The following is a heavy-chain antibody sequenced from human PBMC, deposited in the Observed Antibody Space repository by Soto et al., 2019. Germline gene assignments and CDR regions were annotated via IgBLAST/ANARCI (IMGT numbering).Heavy chain of an antibody. CDR3: AKSEGWSGYYIPYYYGMDV. CDR1: GGTFSSYA. CDR2: IIPIFGTA. D-gene: IGHD3-3*01. Sequence: ASVKVSCKASGGTFSSYAISWVRQAPGQGLEWMGGIIPIFGTANYAQKFQGRVTITADESTSTAYMELSSLRSEDTAVYYCAKSEGWSGYYIPYYYGMDVWGQGTTVTVSS. J-gene: IGHJ6*02. V-gene: IGHV1-69*13.